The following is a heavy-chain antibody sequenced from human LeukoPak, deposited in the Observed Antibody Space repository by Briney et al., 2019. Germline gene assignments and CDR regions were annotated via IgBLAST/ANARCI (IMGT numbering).Heavy chain of an antibody. CDR2: IIPIFGTA. J-gene: IGHJ4*02. V-gene: IGHV1-69*05. CDR3: ARGGHRYSSSWDNDY. CDR1: GGTFSSYA. Sequence: GSSVKVSCKASGGTFSSYAISWVRQAPGQGLEWMGGIIPIFGTANYAQKFQGRVTITTDESTSTAYMELSSLRSEDTAVYYCARGGHRYSSSWDNDYWGQGTLVTVSS. D-gene: IGHD6-13*01.